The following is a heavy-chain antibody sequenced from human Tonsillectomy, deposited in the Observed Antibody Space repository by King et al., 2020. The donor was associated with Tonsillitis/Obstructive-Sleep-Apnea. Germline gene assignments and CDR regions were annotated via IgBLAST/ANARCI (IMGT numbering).Heavy chain of an antibody. CDR1: GGTFSSYA. CDR2: IIPIFGTA. Sequence: QLVQSGAEVKKPGSSVKVSCKASGGTFSSYAISWVRQAPGQGLEWMGGIIPIFGTANYAQKFQGRVTSTADESTSTAYMELSSLRSEDTAVYYCARKEGYCSSTSCLGFFQHWGQGTLVTVSS. D-gene: IGHD2-2*01. J-gene: IGHJ1*01. V-gene: IGHV1-69*01. CDR3: ARKEGYCSSTSCLGFFQH.